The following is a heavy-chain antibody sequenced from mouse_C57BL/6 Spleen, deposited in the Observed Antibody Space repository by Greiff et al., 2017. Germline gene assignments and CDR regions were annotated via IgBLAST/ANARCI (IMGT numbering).Heavy chain of an antibody. CDR1: GYTFTDYY. V-gene: IGHV1-76*01. CDR2: IYPGSGNT. D-gene: IGHD1-1*01. J-gene: IGHJ4*01. Sequence: QVQLQQSGAELVRPGASVKLSCKASGYTFTDYYINWVKQRPGQGLEWIARIYPGSGNTYYNEKFKGKATLTAEKSSSTAYMQLSSLTSEDSAVYFCARSGLLRSKDYWGQGTSVTVSA. CDR3: ARSGLLRSKDY.